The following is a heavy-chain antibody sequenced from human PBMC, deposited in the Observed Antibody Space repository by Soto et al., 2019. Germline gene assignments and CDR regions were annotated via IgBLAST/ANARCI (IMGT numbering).Heavy chain of an antibody. CDR3: ARSRSPLQGFYWYFDL. CDR1: GFTFSSYS. Sequence: EVQLVESGGGLVQPGGSLRLSCAASGFTFSSYSMNCVRQAPGNGLEWVSYISITSITIYYADSVKGRFTISRDNAKNSLYLQMKRLRDEDKGGYYCARSRSPLQGFYWYFDLWGRGALVTV. CDR2: ISITSITI. J-gene: IGHJ2*01. V-gene: IGHV3-48*02.